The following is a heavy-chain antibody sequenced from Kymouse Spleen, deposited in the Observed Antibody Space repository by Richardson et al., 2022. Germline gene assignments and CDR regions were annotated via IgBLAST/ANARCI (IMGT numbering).Heavy chain of an antibody. CDR3: AREYSSSCLDY. CDR2: IWYDGSNK. Sequence: QVQLVESGGGVVQPGRSLRLSCAASGFTFSSYGMHWVRQAPGKGLEWVAVIWYDGSNKYYADSVKGRFTISRDNSKNTLYLQMNSLRAEDTAVYYCAREYSSSCLDYWGQGTLVTVSS. V-gene: IGHV3-33*01. J-gene: IGHJ4*02. D-gene: IGHD6-6*01. CDR1: GFTFSSYG.